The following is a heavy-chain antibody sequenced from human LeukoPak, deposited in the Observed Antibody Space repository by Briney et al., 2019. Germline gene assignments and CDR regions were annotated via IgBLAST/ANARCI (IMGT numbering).Heavy chain of an antibody. V-gene: IGHV1-2*04. J-gene: IGHJ4*02. CDR3: ARMSVGARGFYYFDY. Sequence: ASVKVSCKASGYTFTGYYMHWVRQAPGQGLEWMGWINPNSGGTNYAQKFQGWVTMTRDTSISTAYMELSRLRSDDTAVYYCARMSVGARGFYYFDYWGQGTLVTVSS. CDR1: GYTFTGYY. D-gene: IGHD1-26*01. CDR2: INPNSGGT.